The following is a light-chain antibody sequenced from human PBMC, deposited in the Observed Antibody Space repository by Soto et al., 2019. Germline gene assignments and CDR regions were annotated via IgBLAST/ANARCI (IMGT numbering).Light chain of an antibody. CDR1: TSYFGDYNQ. CDR3: SSYTSSSTL. J-gene: IGLJ1*01. CDR2: EDV. Sequence: QSALTQPASVSGSPGQSITISCTGDTSYFGDYNQVSWYQQYPGRAPKLIIYEDVQRPSGVSNRFSAFKSGSTASLTISGLQADDEADYYCSSYTSSSTLFGTGTKVTVL. V-gene: IGLV2-14*01.